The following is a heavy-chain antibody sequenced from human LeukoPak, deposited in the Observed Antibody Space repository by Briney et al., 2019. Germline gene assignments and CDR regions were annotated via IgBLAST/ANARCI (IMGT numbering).Heavy chain of an antibody. CDR2: INPSGGST. CDR1: GYTFSNYH. CDR3: ARDGDYRVNHYGMDV. J-gene: IGHJ6*02. Sequence: ASVKVSCKASGYTFSNYHMHWVRQAPGQGLEWMGIINPSGGSTNCAQKFQGRVTLTRDTSTSTVYMQLSSLGSEDTAVYYCARDGDYRVNHYGMDVWGQGTTVTVSS. V-gene: IGHV1-46*01. D-gene: IGHD4-11*01.